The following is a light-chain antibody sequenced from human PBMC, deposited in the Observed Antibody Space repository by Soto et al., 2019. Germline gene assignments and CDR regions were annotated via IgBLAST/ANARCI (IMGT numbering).Light chain of an antibody. Sequence: QSALTQPASVSGSPGQSITISCTGTSSDVGSYNLVSWYQQYPGKAPKLMISEVSKRPSGVSNRFSGSKSGNTAPLTISGIQAEDAADYYCFSYAGSSILFGGGTKLTVL. CDR1: SSDVGSYNL. CDR3: FSYAGSSIL. CDR2: EVS. J-gene: IGLJ3*02. V-gene: IGLV2-23*02.